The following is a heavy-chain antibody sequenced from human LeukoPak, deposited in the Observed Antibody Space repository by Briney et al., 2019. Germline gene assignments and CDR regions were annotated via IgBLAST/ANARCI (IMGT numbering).Heavy chain of an antibody. V-gene: IGHV4-59*01. CDR2: IYYSGST. CDR3: ARGQYSYGYNGDYFDY. J-gene: IGHJ4*02. CDR1: GGSISSYY. D-gene: IGHD5-18*01. Sequence: SETLSLTCTVSGGSISSYYWSWIRQPPGKGLEWIGYIYYSGSTNYNPSLKSRVTISVDTSKNQFSLKLSSGTAADTAVYYCARGQYSYGYNGDYFDYWGQGTLVTVSS.